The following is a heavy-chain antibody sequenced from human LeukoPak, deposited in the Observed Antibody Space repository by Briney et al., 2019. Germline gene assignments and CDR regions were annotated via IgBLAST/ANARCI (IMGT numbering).Heavy chain of an antibody. CDR1: GFTFSGSA. CDR2: IRSKANSYAT. CDR3: TRYSNYGLDY. J-gene: IGHJ4*02. Sequence: GGSLRLSCAASGFTFSGSAMHWVRQASGKGLEWVGRIRSKANSYATAYAASVKDRFTISRDDSKNTAYLQMNSLKTEDTAVYYCTRYSNYGLDYWGQGTLVTVSS. D-gene: IGHD4-11*01. V-gene: IGHV3-73*01.